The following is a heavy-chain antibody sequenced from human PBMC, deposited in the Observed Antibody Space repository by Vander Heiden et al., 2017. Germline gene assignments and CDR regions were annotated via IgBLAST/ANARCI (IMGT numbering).Heavy chain of an antibody. CDR1: GFTFSSYA. D-gene: IGHD4-17*01. CDR2: SRGSGGRT. J-gene: IGHJ4*02. CDR3: AKEFQGFTVTTVELEDYFDY. Sequence: EVQLLESGGGLVQPGGSLRLPCAASGFTFSSYAISWVRQAPGKGMEWVSASRGSGGRTYDADSVKGRFTISRDNSKNTRYLQMNSLSAEDTAVYYCAKEFQGFTVTTVELEDYFDYWGQGTLVTVSS. V-gene: IGHV3-23*01.